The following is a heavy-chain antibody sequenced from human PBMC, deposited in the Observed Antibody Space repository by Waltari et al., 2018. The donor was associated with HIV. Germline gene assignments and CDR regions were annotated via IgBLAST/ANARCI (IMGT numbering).Heavy chain of an antibody. CDR3: ARVRCGGGGCQWAFDV. V-gene: IGHV1-46*01. J-gene: IGHJ3*01. Sequence: QVQLVQSGAEVKKPGASVKISCKTSGASFTSSYIHWVRQAPGQGLVWMGIINPTDGRTTFSQHFLGRISMTRDTPRSTVYMELQSVQPADTATYYCARVRCGGGGCQWAFDVWGQGTKVTVS. CDR2: INPTDGRT. D-gene: IGHD2-21*01. CDR1: GASFTSSY.